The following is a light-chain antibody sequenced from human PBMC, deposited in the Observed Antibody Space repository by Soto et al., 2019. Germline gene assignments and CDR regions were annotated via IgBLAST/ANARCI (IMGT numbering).Light chain of an antibody. CDR3: QQSFSPLPIT. Sequence: DIQMSQSPSSLSASIGDRVTITCRASQNIYNYLNWYQQKPGEAPKLLIFTASSLRSGVPSRFRGSGSGTDFTLTITTLQPEDCATYYCQQSFSPLPITFGQGTRLE. CDR1: QNIYNY. J-gene: IGKJ5*01. V-gene: IGKV1-39*01. CDR2: TAS.